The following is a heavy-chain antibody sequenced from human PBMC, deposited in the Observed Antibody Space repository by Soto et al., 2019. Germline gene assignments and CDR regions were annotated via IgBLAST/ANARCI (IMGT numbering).Heavy chain of an antibody. D-gene: IGHD3-10*01. V-gene: IGHV4-39*01. J-gene: IGHJ4*02. CDR1: GGSISSGSYY. CDR2: IFYSGTT. CDR3: ARHLRPDGSGTYYNVGFDY. Sequence: QLQLQESGPGLVKPSETLSLTCTVSGGSISSGSYYWGWIRQPPGKGLEWIGSIFYSGTTYYNPSLKSRVAISADTSKTRFSLRRSSVTAADTAVYYCARHLRPDGSGTYYNVGFDYWGQGTLVTVSS.